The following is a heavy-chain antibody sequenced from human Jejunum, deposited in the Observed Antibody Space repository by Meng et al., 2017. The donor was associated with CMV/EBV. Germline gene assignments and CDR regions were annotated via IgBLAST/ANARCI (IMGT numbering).Heavy chain of an antibody. J-gene: IGHJ4*02. Sequence: FTYRDCAMDWVREAQGKGLEWVSTISTNGDRTYFDDSVKGQFTITRDNSESTLYLQMNSLRVEDTAVYYYAKAPDSYIAALGTTFDSWGQGTLVTVSS. CDR1: FTYRDCA. CDR2: ISTNGDRT. D-gene: IGHD6-13*01. V-gene: IGHV3-23*01. CDR3: AKAPDSYIAALGTTFDS.